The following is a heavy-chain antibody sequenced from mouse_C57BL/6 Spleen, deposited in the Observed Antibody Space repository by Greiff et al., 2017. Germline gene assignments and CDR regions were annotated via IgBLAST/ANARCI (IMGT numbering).Heavy chain of an antibody. D-gene: IGHD1-1*01. CDR1: GYTFTSYW. CDR3: ARREISTVVAAPYYYAMDY. Sequence: QVQLQQPGAELVKPGASVKLSCKASGYTFTSYWMTWVKQRPGRGLEWIGRIDPNSGGTKYNEKFKSKATLTVDTPSSTAYMQLSSLTSEDSAVYDCARREISTVVAAPYYYAMDYWGQGTSVTVS. CDR2: IDPNSGGT. V-gene: IGHV1-72*01. J-gene: IGHJ4*01.